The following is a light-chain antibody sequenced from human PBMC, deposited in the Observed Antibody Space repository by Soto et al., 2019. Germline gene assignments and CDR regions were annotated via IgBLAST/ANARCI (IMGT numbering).Light chain of an antibody. V-gene: IGKV4-1*01. CDR3: QQYYSTPYT. J-gene: IGKJ2*01. CDR2: WAS. CDR1: QSVLYRSNNKNY. Sequence: DIVMTQSPDSLAVSLGERATINCKSSQSVLYRSNNKNYLAWYQQKPGQPPKLLIYWASTRESGVPDRFSGRGSGTDFTLTISSLQAEDVAVYYCQQYYSTPYTFGQGTKLEIK.